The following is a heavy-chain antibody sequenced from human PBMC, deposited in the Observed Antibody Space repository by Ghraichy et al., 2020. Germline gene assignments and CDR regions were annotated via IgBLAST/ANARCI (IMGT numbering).Heavy chain of an antibody. CDR2: INHSGST. D-gene: IGHD2/OR15-2a*01. Sequence: SQTLSLTCAVYGGSFSGYYWSWIRQPPGKGLEWIGEINHSGSTNYNPSLKSRVTISVDTSKNQFSLKLSSVTAADTAVYYCARHLYDYGMDVWGQGTTVTVSS. V-gene: IGHV4-34*01. J-gene: IGHJ6*02. CDR3: ARHLYDYGMDV. CDR1: GGSFSGYY.